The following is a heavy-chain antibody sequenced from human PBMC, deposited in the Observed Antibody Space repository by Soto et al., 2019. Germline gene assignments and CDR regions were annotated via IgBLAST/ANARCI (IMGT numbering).Heavy chain of an antibody. D-gene: IGHD2-8*02. V-gene: IGHV3-23*01. CDR2: ISGSGGST. CDR3: AKVAVYHGYFDY. J-gene: IGHJ4*02. CDR1: GFTFSSYA. Sequence: AGSLRLSCAASGFTFSSYAMSWVRQAPGKGLEWVSAISGSGGSTYYADSVKGRFTISRDNSKNTLYLQMNSLRAEFTAVYYCAKVAVYHGYFDYWGQGTLVTVSS.